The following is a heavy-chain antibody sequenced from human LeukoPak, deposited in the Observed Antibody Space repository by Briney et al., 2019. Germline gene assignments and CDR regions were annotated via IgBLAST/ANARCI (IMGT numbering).Heavy chain of an antibody. D-gene: IGHD4-17*01. CDR2: ISYDGSNK. V-gene: IGHV3-30-3*02. J-gene: IGHJ4*02. Sequence: GRSLRLSRAASGFTFSTYAMHWVRQAPGKGLEWVALISYDGSNKYYADSVKGRFTISRDNSKNTLFLQMNSLRAEDTAVYYCAKTAYYGDYPYYFDYWGQGTLVTVSS. CDR3: AKTAYYGDYPYYFDY. CDR1: GFTFSTYA.